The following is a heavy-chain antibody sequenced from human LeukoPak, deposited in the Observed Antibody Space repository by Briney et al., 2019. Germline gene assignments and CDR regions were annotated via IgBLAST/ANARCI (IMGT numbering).Heavy chain of an antibody. Sequence: NPGGFLRLSCAASGFTFSAYSMSWVRQAPGKGLEWVSSINRGSNHIYYADAVKGRFTISRDNAKNSLYLQMNSLRAEDTAIYYCARDSSGWSRDYWGQGTLVTVSS. J-gene: IGHJ4*02. CDR3: ARDSSGWSRDY. V-gene: IGHV3-21*06. CDR2: INRGSNHI. CDR1: GFTFSAYS. D-gene: IGHD6-19*01.